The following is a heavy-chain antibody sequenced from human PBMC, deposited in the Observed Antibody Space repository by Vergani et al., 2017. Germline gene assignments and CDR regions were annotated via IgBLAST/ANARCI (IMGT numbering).Heavy chain of an antibody. V-gene: IGHV5-51*01. D-gene: IGHD2-15*01. CDR2: IYPGDSDP. J-gene: IGHJ6*02. CDR3: ARHRGWGLVVVAATPWYYYYGMDV. Sequence: EVQLVQSGAEVKKPGESLKISCKGSGYSFTSYWIGWVRQMPGKGLEWMGIIYPGDSDPRYSPSFQGQVTISADKSISTAYLQWSSLKASDTAMYYCARHRGWGLVVVAATPWYYYYGMDVWGQGTTVTVSS. CDR1: GYSFTSYW.